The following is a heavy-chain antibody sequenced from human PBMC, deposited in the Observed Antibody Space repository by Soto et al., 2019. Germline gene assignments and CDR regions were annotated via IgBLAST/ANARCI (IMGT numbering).Heavy chain of an antibody. V-gene: IGHV4-4*02. CDR1: GGSISSSHW. CDR3: ARVVLTITRGAFDA. Sequence: QVQLQESGPGLVKPSGTLSLTCAVSGGSISSSHWWTWVRQSPGKGLEYIGELSHSGTSNSNPSLKSRVTLSVDKSKDHFSLTLTSLTAADTAVYYCARVVLTITRGAFDAWGQGTLVIVSS. J-gene: IGHJ3*01. D-gene: IGHD3-9*01. CDR2: LSHSGTS.